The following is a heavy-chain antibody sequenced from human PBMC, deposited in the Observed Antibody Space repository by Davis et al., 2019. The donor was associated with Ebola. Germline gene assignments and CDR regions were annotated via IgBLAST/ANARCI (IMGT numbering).Heavy chain of an antibody. CDR2: ISTGSTYT. CDR3: VRDHEIDKNYYYSGMDV. D-gene: IGHD3-22*01. Sequence: GESLKISCAASGFTLRDYYMTWIRQAPGKGLEWVSYISTGSTYTNYADSVKGRFTISRDNAKNPLYLQMNSLRAEDTAVYYCVRDHEIDKNYYYSGMDVWGQGTTVTVSS. V-gene: IGHV3-11*06. CDR1: GFTLRDYY. J-gene: IGHJ6*02.